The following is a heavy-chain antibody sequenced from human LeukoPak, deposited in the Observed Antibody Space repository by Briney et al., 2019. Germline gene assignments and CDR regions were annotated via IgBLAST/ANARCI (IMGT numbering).Heavy chain of an antibody. CDR2: INPNSGGT. D-gene: IGHD3-9*01. J-gene: IGHJ4*02. Sequence: ASVKVSCKASGYTSTGYYMHWVRQAPGQGLEWMGWINPNSGGTNYAQKFQGRVTMTRDTSISTAYMELSRLRSDDTAVYYCARAGYDILTGYYRYYFDYWGQGTLVTVSS. CDR1: GYTSTGYY. V-gene: IGHV1-2*02. CDR3: ARAGYDILTGYYRYYFDY.